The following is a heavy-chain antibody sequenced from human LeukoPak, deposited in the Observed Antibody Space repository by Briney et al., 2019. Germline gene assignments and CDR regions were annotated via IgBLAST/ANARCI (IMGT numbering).Heavy chain of an antibody. V-gene: IGHV3-23*01. Sequence: PGGSLRLSCEASGSGFTFGNFSMSWVRQAPGKGLEWLSGISGSGYYTYYADSVKGRFTISRDNSKNTLYIQMNSLRAEDTAVYYCAKDGSWGDYYFYFYMDVWGKGTTVTVSS. CDR1: GSGFTFGNFS. CDR3: AKDGSWGDYYFYFYMDV. CDR2: ISGSGYYT. D-gene: IGHD3-16*01. J-gene: IGHJ6*03.